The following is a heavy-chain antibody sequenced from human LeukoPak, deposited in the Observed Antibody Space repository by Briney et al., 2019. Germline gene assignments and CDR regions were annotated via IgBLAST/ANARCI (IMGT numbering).Heavy chain of an antibody. Sequence: AEAQKTSCKASGNSSTSYCIAWGRPMPRKGVGWVGIIYCDDSDTRYRPSVQGQVTISADKAISIAYLQWSSLKATDTALYYCASGLSLARHFDYWGQGALVSVSS. V-gene: IGHV5-51*01. CDR3: ASGLSLARHFDY. CDR1: GNSSTSYC. CDR2: IYCDDSDT. J-gene: IGHJ4*02. D-gene: IGHD6-6*01.